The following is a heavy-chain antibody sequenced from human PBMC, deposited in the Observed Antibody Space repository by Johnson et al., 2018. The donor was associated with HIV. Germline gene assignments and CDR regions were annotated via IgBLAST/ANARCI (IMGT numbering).Heavy chain of an antibody. J-gene: IGHJ3*02. CDR3: AREQSLIAAQIPDAFDI. Sequence: VQLVESGGGLVQPGGSLRLSCAASGFTFSSYDMHWVRQAPGKGLEWVSAIGTAGDTYYPGSVKGRFTFSRENAKNSLYLQMNSLRAEDTAVDYCAREQSLIAAQIPDAFDIWGQGTMVTVSS. V-gene: IGHV3-13*01. CDR1: GFTFSSYD. D-gene: IGHD6-6*01. CDR2: IGTAGDT.